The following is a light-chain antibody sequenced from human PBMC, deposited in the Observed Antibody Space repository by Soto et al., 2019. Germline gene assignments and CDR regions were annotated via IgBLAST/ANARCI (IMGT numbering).Light chain of an antibody. CDR3: QQYGSSPPT. Sequence: EIVLTQSPGTLSLSPGERATLSCRASQPVSSNYLAWYQQKPGQAPRLLIYGASSRATDIPDRFSGSGSGTDFTLTISRLEPDDFAVYYCQQYGSSPPTFGQGTKVDIK. CDR2: GAS. J-gene: IGKJ1*01. CDR1: QPVSSNY. V-gene: IGKV3-20*01.